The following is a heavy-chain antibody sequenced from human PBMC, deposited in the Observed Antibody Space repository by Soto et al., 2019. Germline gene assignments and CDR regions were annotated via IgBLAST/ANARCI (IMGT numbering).Heavy chain of an antibody. CDR2: IWDDGSNK. J-gene: IGHJ4*02. CDR1: GFIFNEYG. D-gene: IGHD2-15*01. V-gene: IGHV3-33*03. CDR3: ARWGCSGSNCNLNQRTFDL. Sequence: QVQLVESGGGVVQPGRSLRLSCAASGFIFNEYGMHWVRQAPGKGLEWGAGIWDDGSNKYYAYSVKGRFTFSRDNSKNTMSLQMNSLRVEDTAVYYCARWGCSGSNCNLNQRTFDLWGQGTLGTVSS.